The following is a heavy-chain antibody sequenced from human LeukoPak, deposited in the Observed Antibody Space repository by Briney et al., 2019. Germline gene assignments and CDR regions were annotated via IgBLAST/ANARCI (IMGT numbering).Heavy chain of an antibody. CDR1: GYSFTSYW. D-gene: IGHD2-2*01. CDR3: ASRVRLGSYAPGAFDI. CDR2: IYPGDSDT. V-gene: IGHV5-51*01. J-gene: IGHJ3*02. Sequence: GESLKISCKGSGYSFTSYWIGWVRQMPGKGLEWMGIIYPGDSDTRYSPSFQGQVTISADKSISTAYLQWSSLKASDTAMYYCASRVRLGSYAPGAFDIWGQGTMVTVSS.